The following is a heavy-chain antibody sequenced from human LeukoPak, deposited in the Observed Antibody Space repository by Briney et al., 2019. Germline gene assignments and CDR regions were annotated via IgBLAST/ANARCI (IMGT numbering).Heavy chain of an antibody. D-gene: IGHD2/OR15-2a*01. CDR2: INHSGST. V-gene: IGHV4-34*01. CDR3: ARLPLRPVGVRLFVGGFDP. CDR1: GGSFSGYY. J-gene: IGHJ5*02. Sequence: SETLSLTCAVYGGSFSGYYWSWIRQPPGKGLEWIGEINHSGSTNYNPSLKSRVTISVDTSKNQFSLKLSSVTAADTAVYYCARLPLRPVGVRLFVGGFDPWGQGTLVTVSS.